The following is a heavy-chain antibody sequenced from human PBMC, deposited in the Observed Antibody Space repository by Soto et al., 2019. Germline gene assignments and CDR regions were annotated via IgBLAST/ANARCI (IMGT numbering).Heavy chain of an antibody. Sequence: SETLSLTRTVSGGSISSYYWSWIRQPPGKGLEWIGYIYYSGSTNYNPSLKSRVTISVDTSKNQFSLQLSSVTAADTAVYYCARAGYSSSSNWFDPWGQGTLVTVS. CDR2: IYYSGST. J-gene: IGHJ5*02. CDR3: ARAGYSSSSNWFDP. D-gene: IGHD6-6*01. V-gene: IGHV4-59*01. CDR1: GGSISSYY.